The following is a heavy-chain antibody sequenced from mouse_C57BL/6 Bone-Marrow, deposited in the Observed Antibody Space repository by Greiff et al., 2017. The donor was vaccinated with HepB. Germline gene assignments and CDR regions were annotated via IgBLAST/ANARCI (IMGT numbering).Heavy chain of an antibody. Sequence: VKPGASVKLSCKASGYTFTSYWMQWVKQRPGQGLEWIGEIDPSDSYTNYNQKFKGKATLTVDTSSSTAYMQLSSLTSEDSAVYYCARDGYYFYYAMDYWGQGTSVTVSS. CDR2: IDPSDSYT. CDR1: GYTFTSYW. J-gene: IGHJ4*01. D-gene: IGHD2-3*01. CDR3: ARDGYYFYYAMDY. V-gene: IGHV1-50*01.